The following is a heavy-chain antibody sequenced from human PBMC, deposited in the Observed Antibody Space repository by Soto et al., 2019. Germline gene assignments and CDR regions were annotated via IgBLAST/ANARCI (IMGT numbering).Heavy chain of an antibody. CDR2: ITRDSGNK. CDR3: AKDKVGGTYFSGLDY. D-gene: IGHD1-26*01. Sequence: ALRRSCAASGFRFDEHDMHWVRQAPGKGLEWVSGITRDSGNKGYADSVKGRFIVSRDNAKNSLYLQMNSLRPDDTALYYCAKDKVGGTYFSGLDYWGQGALVTVSS. V-gene: IGHV3-9*01. J-gene: IGHJ4*02. CDR1: GFRFDEHD.